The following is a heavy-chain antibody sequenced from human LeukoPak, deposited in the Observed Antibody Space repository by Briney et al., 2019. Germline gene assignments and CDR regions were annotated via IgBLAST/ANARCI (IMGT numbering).Heavy chain of an antibody. CDR2: ISSSSSYI. V-gene: IGHV3-21*01. J-gene: IGHJ3*02. CDR3: ASLFRAFDI. CDR1: GFTFSSYS. D-gene: IGHD3-10*01. Sequence: PGRSLSLSCAVSGFTFSSYSMNWVRQAPGKGLEWVSSISSSSSYIYYADSVKGRFTISRDNAKNSLYLQMNGLRAEDTAVYYCASLFRAFDIWGQGTMVTVSS.